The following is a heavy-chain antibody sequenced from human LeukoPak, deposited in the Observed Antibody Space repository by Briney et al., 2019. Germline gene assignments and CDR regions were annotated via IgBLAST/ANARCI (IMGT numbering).Heavy chain of an antibody. CDR1: GLTFSNYE. V-gene: IGHV3-48*03. J-gene: IGHJ5*02. Sequence: SGGSLRLSCAASGLTFSNYEMHWVRQAPGKGLEWVAHMSSSSLKYTRYAESVKGRFTISRDNAKNTVYLEMDSLTTNDTALYYCARGGRNDLRSWFDPWGQGTLVTVSS. CDR3: ARGGRNDLRSWFDP. CDR2: MSSSSLKYT. D-gene: IGHD1-14*01.